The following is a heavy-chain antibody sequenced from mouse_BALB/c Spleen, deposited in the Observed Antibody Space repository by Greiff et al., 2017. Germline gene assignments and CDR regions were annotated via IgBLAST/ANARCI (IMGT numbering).Heavy chain of an antibody. V-gene: IGHV3-8*02. CDR1: GDSITSGY. Sequence: EVKVVESGPSLVKPSQTLSLTCSVTGDSITSGYWNWIRKFPGNKLEYMGYISYSGSTYYNPSLKSRISITRDTSKNQYYLQLNSVTTEDTATYYCARSANWDYAMDYWGQGTSVTVSS. CDR3: ARSANWDYAMDY. CDR2: ISYSGST. J-gene: IGHJ4*01. D-gene: IGHD4-1*01.